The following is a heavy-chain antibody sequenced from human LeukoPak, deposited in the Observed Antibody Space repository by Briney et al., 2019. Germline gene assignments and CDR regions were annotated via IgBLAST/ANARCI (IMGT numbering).Heavy chain of an antibody. Sequence: ASVKVSCKGSGGTFSSYCISWVRQAPGQGLEWMGGIIPAFGTAHYAQKFQGRVTFTTDESTTTAYMELRSLRSEDTAVYYCASEGNYDSSGYSRYNYYYMDVWGKGTAVTVSS. D-gene: IGHD3-22*01. CDR2: IIPAFGTA. CDR3: ASEGNYDSSGYSRYNYYYMDV. V-gene: IGHV1-69*05. CDR1: GGTFSSYC. J-gene: IGHJ6*03.